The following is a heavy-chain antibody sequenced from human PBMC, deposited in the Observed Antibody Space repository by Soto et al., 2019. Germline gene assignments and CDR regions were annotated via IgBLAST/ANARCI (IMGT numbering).Heavy chain of an antibody. CDR1: GGSISSYD. CDR3: ARGALTTYFDY. J-gene: IGHJ4*02. CDR2: IYYSGST. Sequence: PWETLSLTWTVSGGSISSYDWSWIRQPAGKGLEWIGYIYYSGSTNYNPSLKSRVTISVDTSKNQFSLKLSSVTAADTAVYYCARGALTTYFDYWGQGTLVTVSS. V-gene: IGHV4-59*01.